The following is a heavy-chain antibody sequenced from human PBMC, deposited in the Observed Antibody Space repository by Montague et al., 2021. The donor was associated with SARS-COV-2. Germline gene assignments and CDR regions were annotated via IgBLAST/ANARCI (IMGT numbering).Heavy chain of an antibody. CDR3: ARDGYNAQPNYWYFDL. D-gene: IGHD1-14*01. CDR1: GGSISTYY. Sequence: SETLSLTCTVSGGSISTYYWSWIRQPPGKGLEWIGYIYYSGSTNXXPSLKSRVTISVDTSKNQFSLKLSSVTAADTAVYYCARDGYNAQPNYWYFDLWGRGTLVTVSS. CDR2: IYYSGST. J-gene: IGHJ2*01. V-gene: IGHV4-59*12.